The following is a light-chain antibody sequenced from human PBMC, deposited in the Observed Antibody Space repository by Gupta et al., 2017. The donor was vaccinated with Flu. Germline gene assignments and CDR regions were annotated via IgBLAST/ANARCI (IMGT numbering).Light chain of an antibody. CDR2: KAS. CDR1: QSISDW. Sequence: RSTLSASLGDRVTITCRASQSISDWLTWYQQKPGTAPKLLIYKASTLESGVPSRFSGSGSGTEFTLTINNLQPDDFATYFCQQYDAYPWTFGQGTKVEIK. J-gene: IGKJ1*01. CDR3: QQYDAYPWT. V-gene: IGKV1-5*03.